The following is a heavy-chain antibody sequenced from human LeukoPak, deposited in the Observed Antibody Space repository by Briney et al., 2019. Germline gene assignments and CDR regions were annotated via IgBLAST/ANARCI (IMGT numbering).Heavy chain of an antibody. D-gene: IGHD2-2*01. Sequence: GGPLRLSCAASGFTFSDYYMSWIRQAPGKGLEWVSYISSSGSTIYYADSVKGRFTISRDNAKNSLYLQMNSLRAEDTAVYYCARDRYCSSTSCFSHRYYYGMDVWGQGTTVTVSS. CDR3: ARDRYCSSTSCFSHRYYYGMDV. CDR2: ISSSGSTI. V-gene: IGHV3-11*01. CDR1: GFTFSDYY. J-gene: IGHJ6*02.